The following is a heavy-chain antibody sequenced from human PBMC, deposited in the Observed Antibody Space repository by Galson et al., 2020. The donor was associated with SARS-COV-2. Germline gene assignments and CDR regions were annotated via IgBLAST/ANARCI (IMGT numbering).Heavy chain of an antibody. Sequence: GGSLRLSCATSGFTLSIYGMHWVRQAPGKGLEWVAFIRHDGDKQYHVESVKGRFTITSDNSRNTLYLQINSLRVDDPAVYHCAKDRVATLSGNLNYCDPWGEGTVVIVSS. CDR1: GFTLSIYG. CDR2: IRHDGDKQ. CDR3: AKDRVATLSGNLNYCDP. D-gene: IGHD1-26*01. J-gene: IGHJ5*02. V-gene: IGHV3-30*02.